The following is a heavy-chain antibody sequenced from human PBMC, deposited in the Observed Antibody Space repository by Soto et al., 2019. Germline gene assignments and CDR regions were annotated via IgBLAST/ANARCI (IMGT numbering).Heavy chain of an antibody. J-gene: IGHJ6*02. CDR1: GYRFTSYW. V-gene: IGHV5-51*01. D-gene: IGHD6-6*01. CDR2: IYPGDSDT. Sequence: GESLKISCKGSGYRFTSYWSGWVRQMPGKGLEWMGIIYPGDSDTRYSPSFQGQVTISADKSISTAYLQWSSLKASDTAMYYCASPLAYSSSPHKNYYGMDVWGQGATVTVSS. CDR3: ASPLAYSSSPHKNYYGMDV.